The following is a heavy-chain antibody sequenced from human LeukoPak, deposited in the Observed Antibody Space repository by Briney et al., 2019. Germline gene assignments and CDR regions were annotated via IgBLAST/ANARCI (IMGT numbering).Heavy chain of an antibody. CDR2: ISGSGVGT. Sequence: GGTLRLSCAASGFTFRSYGMSWVRQAPGKGLEWVSAISGSGVGTYYAGSVKGRFTISKDISKNTLYLQMNSLRAEDTAVYYCAKDLWLWGQGTLVTVSS. D-gene: IGHD5-24*01. CDR1: GFTFRSYG. CDR3: AKDLWL. V-gene: IGHV3-23*01. J-gene: IGHJ4*02.